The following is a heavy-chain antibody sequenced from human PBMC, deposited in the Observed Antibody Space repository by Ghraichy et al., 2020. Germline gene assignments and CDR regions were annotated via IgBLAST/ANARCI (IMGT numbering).Heavy chain of an antibody. J-gene: IGHJ6*02. Sequence: SETLSLTCAVYGGSFSGYYWSWIRQPPGKGLEWIGEINHSGSTNYNPSLKSRVTISVDTSKNQFSLKLSSVTAADTAVYYCAPRGFYGMDVWGQGTTVTVSS. CDR3: APRGFYGMDV. V-gene: IGHV4-34*01. CDR1: GGSFSGYY. CDR2: INHSGST.